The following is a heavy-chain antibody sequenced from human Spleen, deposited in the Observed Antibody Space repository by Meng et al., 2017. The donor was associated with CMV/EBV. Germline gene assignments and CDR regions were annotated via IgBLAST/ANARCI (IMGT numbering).Heavy chain of an antibody. V-gene: IGHV3-7*01. D-gene: IGHD5-12*01. Sequence: GGSLRLSCAASGFHFSTYWMSWVRQAPGKALEWVANINQDGSQRNYVDSVKGRFTISRDNAKNSMYLQMNSLRAEDTAVYYVARADIVAVYYYYGMDVWGQGTTVTVSS. CDR2: INQDGSQR. CDR3: ARADIVAVYYYYGMDV. J-gene: IGHJ6*02. CDR1: GFHFSTYW.